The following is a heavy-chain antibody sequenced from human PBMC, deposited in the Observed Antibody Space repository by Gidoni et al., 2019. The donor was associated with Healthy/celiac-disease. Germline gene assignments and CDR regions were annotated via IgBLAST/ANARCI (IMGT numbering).Heavy chain of an antibody. J-gene: IGHJ4*02. CDR1: RFSLSTSGVG. CDR2: IYWDDDT. CDR3: AHEQWLMGFDY. V-gene: IGHV2-5*02. D-gene: IGHD6-19*01. Sequence: QIALKGSGPTLVKPTQTLTLTCTFSRFSLSTSGVGVGWIRQPRGKALEWLALIYWDDDTRYSPSLKSRLTINKDTSKNQVVLTMTNMDPVDTATYYCAHEQWLMGFDYWGQGTLVTVSS.